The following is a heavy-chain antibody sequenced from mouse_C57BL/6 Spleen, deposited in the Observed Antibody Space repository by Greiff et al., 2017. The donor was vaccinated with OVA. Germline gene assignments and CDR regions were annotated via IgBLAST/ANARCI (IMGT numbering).Heavy chain of an antibody. CDR3: ARHYSNYDAMDY. D-gene: IGHD2-5*01. J-gene: IGHJ4*01. Sequence: EVQRVESGGGLVKPGGSLKLSCAASGFTFSSYTMSWVRQTPEKRLEWVATISGGGGNTYYPDSVKGRFTISRDNAKNTLYLQMSSLRSEDTALYYCARHYSNYDAMDYWGKGTSVTVSS. CDR1: GFTFSSYT. V-gene: IGHV5-9*01. CDR2: ISGGGGNT.